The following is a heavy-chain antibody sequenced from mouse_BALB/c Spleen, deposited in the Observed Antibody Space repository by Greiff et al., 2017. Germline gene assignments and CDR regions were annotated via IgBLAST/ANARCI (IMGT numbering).Heavy chain of an antibody. CDR1: GFTFTDYY. V-gene: IGHV7-3*02. J-gene: IGHJ3*01. CDR2: IRNKANGYTT. CDR3: ASPNWDFSGLAY. Sequence: EVKVVESGGGLVQPGGSLRLSCATSGFTFTDYYMSWVRQPPGKALEWLGFIRNKANGYTTEYSASVKGRFTISRDNSQSILYLQMNTLRAEDSATYYCASPNWDFSGLAYWGQGTLVTVSA. D-gene: IGHD4-1*01.